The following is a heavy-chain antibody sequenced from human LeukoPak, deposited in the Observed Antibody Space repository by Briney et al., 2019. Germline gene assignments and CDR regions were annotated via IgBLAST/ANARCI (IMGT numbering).Heavy chain of an antibody. CDR2: INRDGGTT. Sequence: GGSLRLSCAASGFTFSTYWMHWVRQAPGKGLVWVSSINRDGGTTRSADSVKGRFTISRDYAKSTLYLQMNSLSAEDTAVYYCAKEGGSSFDYWGQGTLVTVSS. CDR1: GFTFSTYW. CDR3: AKEGGSSFDY. J-gene: IGHJ4*02. V-gene: IGHV3-74*01. D-gene: IGHD2-15*01.